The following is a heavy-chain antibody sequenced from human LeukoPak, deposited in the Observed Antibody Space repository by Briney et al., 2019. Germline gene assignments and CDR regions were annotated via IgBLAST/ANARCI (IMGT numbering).Heavy chain of an antibody. D-gene: IGHD6-19*01. CDR2: INSGGST. CDR1: GFTVSSNY. J-gene: IGHJ3*02. V-gene: IGHV3-53*01. CDR3: ASPSSGQSFDI. Sequence: GGSLRLSCAASGFTVSSNYMSWVRQAPGKGLEWVSIINSGGSTYYADSVKGRFTISRDKSKNTPYLQMNSLRAEDTAMYYCASPSSGQSFDIWGQGTMVTVSS.